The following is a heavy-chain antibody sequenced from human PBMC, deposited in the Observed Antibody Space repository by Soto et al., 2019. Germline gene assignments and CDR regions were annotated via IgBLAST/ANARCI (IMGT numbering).Heavy chain of an antibody. CDR1: GGSISSGDYY. CDR3: TRGEGSGSFYNYCYMDV. Sequence: QVQLQESGPGLVKPSQTLSLTCTVSGGSISSGDYYWNWIRQHPGKGLEWIGYISYSGSTYYKSSLKIRVTISIDTSNNQFSRRLSSVTAADTAVYYCTRGEGSGSFYNYCYMDVWGKGPTVTVSS. D-gene: IGHD3-10*01. J-gene: IGHJ6*03. V-gene: IGHV4-31*03. CDR2: ISYSGST.